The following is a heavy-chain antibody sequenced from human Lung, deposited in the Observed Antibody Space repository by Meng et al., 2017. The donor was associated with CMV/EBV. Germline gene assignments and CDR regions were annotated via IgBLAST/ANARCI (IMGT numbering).Heavy chain of an antibody. J-gene: IGHJ5*02. CDR1: GYRFSTYD. V-gene: IGHV1-8*01. CDR2: MNPHTGET. Sequence: ASVKVSXKAFGYRFSTYDINWVRQAPGQGLEWVGWMNPHTGETGYPQKFQGRVTITRDTSINTAYMELRSLRSDDTGVYYCARGLGKGCSSIDCSVGKSDWFDPWGQGTLVXVSS. D-gene: IGHD2-2*01. CDR3: ARGLGKGCSSIDCSVGKSDWFDP.